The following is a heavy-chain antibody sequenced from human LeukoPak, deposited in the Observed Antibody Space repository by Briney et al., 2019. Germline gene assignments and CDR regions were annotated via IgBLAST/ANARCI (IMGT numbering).Heavy chain of an antibody. J-gene: IGHJ5*02. D-gene: IGHD6-13*01. V-gene: IGHV1-2*02. CDR1: GYTFTGYY. CDR2: INPNSGGT. CDR3: ARGVSSSAKREAWFDP. Sequence: ASVKVSCKASGYTFTGYYMHWVRQAPGQGLEWMGWINPNSGGTNYAQKFQGRVTMTRDTSTSTVYMELSSLRSEDTAVYYCARGVSSSAKREAWFDPWGQGTLVTVSS.